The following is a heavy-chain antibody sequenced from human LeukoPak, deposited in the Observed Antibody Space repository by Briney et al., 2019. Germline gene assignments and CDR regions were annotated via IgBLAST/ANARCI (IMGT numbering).Heavy chain of an antibody. CDR1: GFTFSSFG. CDR2: IRHDGSNK. Sequence: PGGSLRLSCAASGFTFSSFGIHWVRQAPGKGLEWVAFIRHDGSNKYYADSVKGRFTIPRDNAKNSLYLQMNSLRAEDTAVYYCARAPLDFGSESYYHLVYYYMDVWGKGTTVTISS. CDR3: ARAPLDFGSESYYHLVYYYMDV. D-gene: IGHD3-10*01. J-gene: IGHJ6*03. V-gene: IGHV3-30*02.